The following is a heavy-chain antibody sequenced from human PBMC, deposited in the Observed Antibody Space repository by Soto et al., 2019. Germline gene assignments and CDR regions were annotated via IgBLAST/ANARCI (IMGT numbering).Heavy chain of an antibody. CDR2: IIPIFGTA. Sequence: SVKVSCKASGGTFSSYAISWVRQAPGQGLEWMGGIIPIFGTANYAQKFQGRVTITADESTSTAYMELSSLRSEDTAVYYCASFLGKSMVRGAPGWGYYYGMDVWGQGTTVTVS. J-gene: IGHJ6*02. D-gene: IGHD3-10*01. CDR1: GGTFSSYA. CDR3: ASFLGKSMVRGAPGWGYYYGMDV. V-gene: IGHV1-69*13.